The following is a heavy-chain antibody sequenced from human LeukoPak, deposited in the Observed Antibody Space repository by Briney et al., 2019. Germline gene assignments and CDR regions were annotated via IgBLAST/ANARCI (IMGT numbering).Heavy chain of an antibody. CDR2: ISPNSGGT. J-gene: IGHJ6*02. Sequence: ASVKVSCKASGYTFTGYYMHWVRQAPGQGLEWMGWISPNSGGTNYAQKFQGRVTMARDTSISTAYMELSRLRSDDTAVYYCASSSSYCSGGNCYYYYGMDLWGQGTTVTVSS. CDR1: GYTFTGYY. CDR3: ASSSSYCSGGNCYYYYGMDL. D-gene: IGHD2-15*01. V-gene: IGHV1-2*02.